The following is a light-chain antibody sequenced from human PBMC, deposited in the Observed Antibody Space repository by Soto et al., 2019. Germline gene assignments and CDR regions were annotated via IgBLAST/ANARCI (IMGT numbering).Light chain of an antibody. CDR3: QSYDSSLSGYVV. J-gene: IGLJ2*01. CDR2: VNN. Sequence: QSVLTQPPSVSGAPGQRVTISCTGSSSNIGAGYDVHWYQQLPGTAPKLLIYVNNNRPSGVPDRFSGSKSGTSASLAITGLQAEDEADYYCQSYDSSLSGYVVFGGGNKLTVL. CDR1: SSNIGAGYD. V-gene: IGLV1-40*01.